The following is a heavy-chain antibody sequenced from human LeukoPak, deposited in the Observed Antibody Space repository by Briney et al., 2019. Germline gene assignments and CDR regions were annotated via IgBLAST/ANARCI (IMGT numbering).Heavy chain of an antibody. J-gene: IGHJ4*02. V-gene: IGHV4-4*09. D-gene: IGHD6-13*01. CDR2: IYTSGST. CDR1: GGSISSYY. CDR3: ARSTYGYSSSWFGPYFDY. Sequence: SETLSLTCTVSGGSISSYYWSWIRQPPGKGLEWIGYIYTSGSTNYNPSLKSRVTISVDTSKNQFSLKLSSVTAADTAVYYCARSTYGYSSSWFGPYFDYWGQGPLVTVSS.